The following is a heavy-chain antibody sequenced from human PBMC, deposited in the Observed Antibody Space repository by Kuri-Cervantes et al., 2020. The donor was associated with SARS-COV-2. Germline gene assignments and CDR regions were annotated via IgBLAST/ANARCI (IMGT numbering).Heavy chain of an antibody. Sequence: SETLSLTCAVYGGSFSGDCWTWIRRPPGKGLEGGGEINHSGSTYYNPSLKSRVTISVDTSKNQFSLKLSSVTAADTAVYYCARRGGYCSSTSCYTRYWYFDLWGRGTLVTVSS. D-gene: IGHD2-2*02. V-gene: IGHV4-34*01. J-gene: IGHJ2*01. CDR2: INHSGST. CDR3: ARRGGYCSSTSCYTRYWYFDL. CDR1: GGSFSGDC.